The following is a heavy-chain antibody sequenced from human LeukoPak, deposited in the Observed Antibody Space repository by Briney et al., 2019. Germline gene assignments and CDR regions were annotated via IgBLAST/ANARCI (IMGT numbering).Heavy chain of an antibody. V-gene: IGHV4-34*01. Sequence: SETLSLTCAVYGGSFSGYYWSWIRQTPGKGLEWIGEINHSGSTNYNPSLKSRVTISVDTSKNQFSLKLSSVTAADTAVYYCARADNTMVRGAKHYYYYYGMDVWGKGTTVTVSS. CDR2: INHSGST. CDR1: GGSFSGYY. CDR3: ARADNTMVRGAKHYYYYYGMDV. D-gene: IGHD3-10*01. J-gene: IGHJ6*04.